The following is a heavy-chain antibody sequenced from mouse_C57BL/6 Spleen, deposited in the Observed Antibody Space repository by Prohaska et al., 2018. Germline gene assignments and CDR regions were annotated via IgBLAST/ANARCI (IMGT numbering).Heavy chain of an antibody. CDR1: GYTFTSYW. D-gene: IGHD2-4*01. J-gene: IGHJ2*01. CDR3: AIYDYDAYYFDY. V-gene: IGHV1-74*01. Sequence: QVQLQQPGAELVKPGASVKVSCKASGYTFTSYWMHWVKQRPGQGLEWIGSIHPSDSDTNYNQKFKGKATLTVDKSSSTDYMQLSSLTSEDSAVYYCAIYDYDAYYFDYWGQGTTLTVSS. CDR2: IHPSDSDT.